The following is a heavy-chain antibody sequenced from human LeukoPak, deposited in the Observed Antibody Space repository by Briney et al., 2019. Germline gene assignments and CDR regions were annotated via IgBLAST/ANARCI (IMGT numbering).Heavy chain of an antibody. CDR2: IYYSGST. J-gene: IGHJ3*02. V-gene: IGHV4-59*01. D-gene: IGHD6-13*01. CDR1: GGSISSYY. Sequence: PSETLSLTCTVSGGSISSYYWSWIRQPPGKGLEWIGYIYYSGSTNYNPSLKSRVTISVDTSKNQFSLKLSSVTAADTAVYYCARIAATGTKAGAFDIWXXXXXVTXSS. CDR3: ARIAATGTKAGAFDI.